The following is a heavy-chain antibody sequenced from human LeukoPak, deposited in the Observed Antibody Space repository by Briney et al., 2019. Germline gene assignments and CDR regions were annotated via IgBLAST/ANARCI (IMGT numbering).Heavy chain of an antibody. CDR1: GGSFSGYY. V-gene: IGHV4-34*01. D-gene: IGHD1-26*01. Sequence: SETLSLTCAVYGGSFSGYYWSWIRQPPGKGLEWIGEINHSGSTNYNPSLKSRVTISVDTSKNQFSLKLSSVTAADTAVYYCARRASPYWGQGALVTVSS. CDR2: INHSGST. CDR3: ARRASPY. J-gene: IGHJ4*02.